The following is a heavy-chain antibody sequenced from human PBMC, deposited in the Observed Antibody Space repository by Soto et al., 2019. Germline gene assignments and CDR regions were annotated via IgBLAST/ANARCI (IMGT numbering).Heavy chain of an antibody. V-gene: IGHV3-23*01. CDR3: AKGGPTLMQWLAPVDF. CDR1: RFTFSSYA. D-gene: IGHD6-19*01. J-gene: IGHJ4*02. CDR2: ISGSGDST. Sequence: EVQLLESGGGLVQPGGSLRLSCVGSRFTFSSYAMSWVRQAPGSGLEWVSGISGSGDSTYYADSVKGRFTISRDNSTNTLYLQMNTVKADDTAVYYCAKGGPTLMQWLAPVDFWGQGTLVTFSS.